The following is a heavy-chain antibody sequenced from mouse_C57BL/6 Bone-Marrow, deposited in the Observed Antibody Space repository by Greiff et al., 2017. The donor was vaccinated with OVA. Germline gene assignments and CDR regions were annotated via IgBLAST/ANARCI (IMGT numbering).Heavy chain of an antibody. V-gene: IGHV1-82*01. Sequence: VQLVESGPELVKPGASVKISCKASGYAFSSSWMNWVKQRPGKGLEWIGRIYPGDGDTNYNGKFKGKATLTADKSSSTAYMQLSSLTSEDSAVYFCARSTTVVATKGFAYWGQGTLVTVSA. J-gene: IGHJ3*01. CDR2: IYPGDGDT. CDR1: GYAFSSSW. CDR3: ARSTTVVATKGFAY. D-gene: IGHD1-1*01.